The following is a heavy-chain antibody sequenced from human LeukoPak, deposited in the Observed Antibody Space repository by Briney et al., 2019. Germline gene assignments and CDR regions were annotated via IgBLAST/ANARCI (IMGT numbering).Heavy chain of an antibody. J-gene: IGHJ6*02. CDR2: MNPNSGNT. D-gene: IGHD2-2*01. CDR3: ARGVPAAYYYYGMDV. Sequence: ASVKVSCKASGYTFSSYDINWVRQATGQGLEWMGWMNPNSGNTGYAQKFQGRVTMTRNTSISTAYMELSSLRSEDTAAYYCARGVPAAYYYYGMDVWGQGTTVTVSS. CDR1: GYTFSSYD. V-gene: IGHV1-8*01.